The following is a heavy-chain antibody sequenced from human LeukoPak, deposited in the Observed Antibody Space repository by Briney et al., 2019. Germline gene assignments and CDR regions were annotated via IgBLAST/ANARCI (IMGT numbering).Heavy chain of an antibody. CDR2: IYYSGST. V-gene: IGHV4-59*08. D-gene: IGHD3-3*01. CDR1: GGSISSYY. J-gene: IGHJ4*02. Sequence: SETLSLTCTVSGGSISSYYWSWIRQPPGKGLEWIGYIYYSGSTNYNPSLKSRVTISVDTSKNQFPLKLSSVTAADTAVYYCASLYYDFWSGYLTYFDYWGQGTLVTVSS. CDR3: ASLYYDFWSGYLTYFDY.